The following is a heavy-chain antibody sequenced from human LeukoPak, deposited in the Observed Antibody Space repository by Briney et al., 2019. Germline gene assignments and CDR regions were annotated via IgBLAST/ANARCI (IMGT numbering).Heavy chain of an antibody. J-gene: IGHJ4*02. CDR3: ARGLNSDFWSGYYYFDY. V-gene: IGHV1-8*03. CDR1: GYTFTSYD. CDR2: MNPNSGNT. Sequence: ASVKVSCKASGYTFTSYDINWVRQATGQGLEWMGWMNPNSGNTGYAQKFQGRVTITRNTSISTGYMELSSLRSEDTAVYYCARGLNSDFWSGYYYFDYGGQGTQVTVSS. D-gene: IGHD3-3*01.